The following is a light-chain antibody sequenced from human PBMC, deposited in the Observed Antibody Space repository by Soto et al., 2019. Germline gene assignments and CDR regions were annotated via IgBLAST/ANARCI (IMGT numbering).Light chain of an antibody. CDR3: SSYTSSSSWV. J-gene: IGLJ3*02. CDR2: EVS. CDR1: SSDVGVYNY. V-gene: IGLV2-14*01. Sequence: QSALTQPASVSGSPGQSITISCTGTSSDVGVYNYVSWYQQHPGKVPKLMIYEVSNRPSGVSNRFSGSKSGNTASLTISGLQAEDEADYYCSSYTSSSSWVFGGGTQLTVL.